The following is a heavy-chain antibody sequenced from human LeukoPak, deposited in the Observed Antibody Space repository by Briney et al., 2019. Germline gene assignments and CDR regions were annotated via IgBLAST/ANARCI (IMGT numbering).Heavy chain of an antibody. V-gene: IGHV4-34*01. J-gene: IGHJ3*02. D-gene: IGHD3-3*02. CDR1: GGSFSGYY. CDR3: ARLPPVLGYDLDAFDI. CDR2: INHSGST. Sequence: SETLSLTCAVYGGSFSGYYWSWIRQPPGKGLEWIGEINHSGSTNYNPSLKSRVTISVDTSKNQFSLKLSSVTAADTAVYYCARLPPVLGYDLDAFDIWGQGTMATVSS.